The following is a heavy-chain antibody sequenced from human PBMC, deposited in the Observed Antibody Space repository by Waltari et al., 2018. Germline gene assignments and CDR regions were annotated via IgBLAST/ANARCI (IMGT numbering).Heavy chain of an antibody. D-gene: IGHD5-12*01. V-gene: IGHV4-38-2*01. J-gene: IGHJ4*02. CDR3: ARSPGWIEMATMGYYFDY. CDR1: GYSILRGYY. Sequence: QVQLQESGPGLVKPSETLSLTCAVSGYSILRGYYLGWIRPPPGRGLEWIGSIYHSGSTYYNPSLKSRVTISVDTSKNQFSVKLSSVIAADTAVYYCARSPGWIEMATMGYYFDYWGQGTLVTVSS. CDR2: IYHSGST.